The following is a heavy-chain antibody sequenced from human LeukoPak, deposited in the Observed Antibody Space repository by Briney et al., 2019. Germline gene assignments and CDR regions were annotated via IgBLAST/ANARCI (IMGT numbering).Heavy chain of an antibody. CDR2: ISYDGSNK. V-gene: IGHV3-30*18. J-gene: IGHJ4*02. CDR1: GFTFSSYG. Sequence: GGSLRLSCAASGFTFSSYGMHWVRQAPGKGLEWVAVISYDGSNKYYADSVKGRFTISRDNSKNTQYLQMNSLRAEDTAVYYCAKEYQLLYGGYYFDYWGQGTLVTVSS. CDR3: AKEYQLLYGGYYFDY. D-gene: IGHD2-2*02.